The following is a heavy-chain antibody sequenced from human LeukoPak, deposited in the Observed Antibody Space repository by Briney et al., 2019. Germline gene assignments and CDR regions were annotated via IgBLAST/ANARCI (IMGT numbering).Heavy chain of an antibody. D-gene: IGHD3-22*01. CDR2: ISGSGGYT. J-gene: IGHJ3*02. Sequence: GGSLRLSCAASGFTFSNYGMSWVRQAPGKGLEWVSAISGSGGYTYYADSVKGRFTISRDNAKNTLYLQMNSLRAEDTAVYYCARDPGYYDSSGYYHDAFDIWGQGTMVTVSS. CDR1: GFTFSNYG. V-gene: IGHV3-23*01. CDR3: ARDPGYYDSSGYYHDAFDI.